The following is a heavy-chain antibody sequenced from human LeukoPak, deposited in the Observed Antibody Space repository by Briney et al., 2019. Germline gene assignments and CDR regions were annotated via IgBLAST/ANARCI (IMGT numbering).Heavy chain of an antibody. V-gene: IGHV3-74*01. CDR3: ARGRPHGNDY. Sequence: GGSLRLSCAASGFTFSTYLMHWVRQAPGKGLVWVSRINTDGSSTTYADSVKGRFSISRDNAKNTLYLQMNSLRVEDTAVYYCARGRPHGNDYWGQGTLVTVSS. CDR1: GFTFSTYL. CDR2: INTDGSST. D-gene: IGHD4-23*01. J-gene: IGHJ4*02.